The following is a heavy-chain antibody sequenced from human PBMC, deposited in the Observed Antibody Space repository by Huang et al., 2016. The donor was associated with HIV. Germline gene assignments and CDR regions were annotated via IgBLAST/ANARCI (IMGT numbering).Heavy chain of an antibody. V-gene: IGHV1-69*01. Sequence: QVQLVQSGAELKKPGSSVKVSCKASGGTFSSPTITWGRQAPGPGFEWRGEIVPMFGTVKNAHNFQGRVTITADEATATAYLELSSLKFEDTAIYYCARGLSGNIDSWGQGSLVTVSS. D-gene: IGHD1-20*01. CDR3: ARGLSGNIDS. CDR1: GGTFSSPT. J-gene: IGHJ4*02. CDR2: IVPMFGTV.